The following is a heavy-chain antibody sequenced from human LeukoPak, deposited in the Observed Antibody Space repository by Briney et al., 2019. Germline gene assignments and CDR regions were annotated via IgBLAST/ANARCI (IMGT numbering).Heavy chain of an antibody. CDR3: TRGGGWFPDY. V-gene: IGHV3-64*01. J-gene: IGHJ4*02. D-gene: IGHD6-19*01. Sequence: PGVSLRLSCAASGFTFSTFAIHWVRQAPGKGLEYVSGISSIGGFTYHANSVKGRFTISRDNSKNTLYLQMGSLRAEDMAVYYCTRGGGWFPDYWGQGTLVTVSS. CDR1: GFTFSTFA. CDR2: ISSIGGFT.